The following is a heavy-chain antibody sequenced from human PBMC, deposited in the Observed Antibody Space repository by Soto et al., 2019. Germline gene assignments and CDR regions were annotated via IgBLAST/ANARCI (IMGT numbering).Heavy chain of an antibody. CDR2: IIPIFGTA. CDR3: ARESEDLTSNFDY. V-gene: IGHV1-69*13. Sequence: SVKVSCKASGYTFTSYAMHWVRQAPGQRLEWMGGIIPIFGTANYAQKFQGRVTITADESTSTAYMELSSLRSEDTAVYYCARESEDLTSNFDYWGQGTLVTVSS. J-gene: IGHJ4*02. CDR1: GYTFTSYA.